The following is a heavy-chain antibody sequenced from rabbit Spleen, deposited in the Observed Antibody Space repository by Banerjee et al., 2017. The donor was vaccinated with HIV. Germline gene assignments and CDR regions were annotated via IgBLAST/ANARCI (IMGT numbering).Heavy chain of an antibody. V-gene: IGHV1S45*01. CDR2: IFGGTTGTT. CDR3: ARDTGSSFSSYGMDL. CDR1: GFSFSTVYW. D-gene: IGHD8-1*01. J-gene: IGHJ6*01. Sequence: QQQLVESGGGLVKPGASLTLTCTASGFSFSTVYWIYWVRQAPGKGLEWIGTIFGGTTGTTDYASWAKGRFTISKTSSTTVTLQMTSLTAADTATYFCARDTGSSFSSYGMDLWGPGTLVTVS.